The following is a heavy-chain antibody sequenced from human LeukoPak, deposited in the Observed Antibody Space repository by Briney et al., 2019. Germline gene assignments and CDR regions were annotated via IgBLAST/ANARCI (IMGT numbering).Heavy chain of an antibody. CDR3: ARAEGYCSSTSCYEPFDY. Sequence: ASVKVSCKASGYTFTGYYMHWVRQAPGQGLEWMGRINPNSGGTNYAQKFQGRVTITRDTSISTAYMELSRLRSDDTAVYYCARAEGYCSSTSCYEPFDYWGQGTLVTVSS. V-gene: IGHV1-2*06. CDR1: GYTFTGYY. CDR2: INPNSGGT. D-gene: IGHD2-2*01. J-gene: IGHJ4*02.